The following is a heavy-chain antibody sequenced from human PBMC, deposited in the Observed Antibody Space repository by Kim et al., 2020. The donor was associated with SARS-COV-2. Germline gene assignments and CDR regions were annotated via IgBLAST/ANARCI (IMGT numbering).Heavy chain of an antibody. D-gene: IGHD3-16*01. CDR1: GFTFSSYW. Sequence: GGSLRLSCAASGFTFSSYWMSWVRQAPGKGLEWVANIKQDGSEKYYVDSVKGRFTISRDNAKNSLYLQMNSLRAEDTAVYYCAREMGDYDDAFDIWGQGTMVTVSS. J-gene: IGHJ3*02. V-gene: IGHV3-7*01. CDR2: IKQDGSEK. CDR3: AREMGDYDDAFDI.